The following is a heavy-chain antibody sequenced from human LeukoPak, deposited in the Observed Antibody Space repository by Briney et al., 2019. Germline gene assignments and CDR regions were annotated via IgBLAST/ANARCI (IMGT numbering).Heavy chain of an antibody. D-gene: IGHD6-6*01. CDR1: GGSFNNYY. V-gene: IGHV4-34*01. J-gene: IGHJ4*01. CDR2: FRHSGST. Sequence: PSETLSLTCGVYGGSFNNYYWSWIRQPPGKGLEWIGNFRHSGSTYYNPSLKSRVTISIDTSKDQLSLQLSSVTAADTAVYYCARRGVGTSSIDYWGQGTLVTVSS. CDR3: ARRGVGTSSIDY.